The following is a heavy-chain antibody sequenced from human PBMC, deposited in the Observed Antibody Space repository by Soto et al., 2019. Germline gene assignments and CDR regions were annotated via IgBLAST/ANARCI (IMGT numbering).Heavy chain of an antibody. CDR2: IIPIFGTA. CDR3: ARGGDYYDRLVVVVHDPNYYYYYGMDV. CDR1: GGTFISYA. Sequence: GASVKVSCKASGGTFISYAISWVRQAPGQGLEWMGGIIPIFGTANYAQKFQGRVTITADKSTSTAYMELSSLRSEDTAVYYCARGGDYYDRLVVVVHDPNYYYYYGMDVWGQGTTVTVSS. V-gene: IGHV1-69*06. D-gene: IGHD2-15*01. J-gene: IGHJ6*02.